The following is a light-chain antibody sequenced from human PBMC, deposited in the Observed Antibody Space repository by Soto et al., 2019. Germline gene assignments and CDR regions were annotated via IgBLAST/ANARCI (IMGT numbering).Light chain of an antibody. CDR2: EVT. CDR3: NSYTSTSARV. V-gene: IGLV2-14*01. CDR1: SSDVGAYNY. J-gene: IGLJ1*01. Sequence: SALTQPASVSGSPGQSITISCTGTSSDVGAYNYVSWYQHRPGRAPKLIIYEVTNRPSGVSNRFSGSKSGNTASLRISDLQSEDEADYYCNSYTSTSARVFGTGTKVTVL.